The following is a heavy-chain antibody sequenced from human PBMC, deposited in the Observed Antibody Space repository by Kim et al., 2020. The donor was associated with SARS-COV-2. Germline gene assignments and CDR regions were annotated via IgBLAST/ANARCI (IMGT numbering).Heavy chain of an antibody. J-gene: IGHJ4*02. Sequence: GVSLRLSCAASGFTFSNAWMNWVRQAPGKGLEWVANIKQDGSEKYYVDSVKGRFTISRDNAKNSLYLQMNSLRAEDTAVYYCARLRYTYYGSGSFDYWGQGTLVTVSS. CDR3: ARLRYTYYGSGSFDY. CDR2: IKQDGSEK. V-gene: IGHV3-7*01. CDR1: GFTFSNAW. D-gene: IGHD3-10*01.